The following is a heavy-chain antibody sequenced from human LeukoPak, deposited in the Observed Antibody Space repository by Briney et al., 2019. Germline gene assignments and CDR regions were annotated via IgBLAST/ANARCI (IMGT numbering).Heavy chain of an antibody. CDR2: INPNSGGT. CDR3: ARGRGYSYGYKYYFDY. D-gene: IGHD5-18*01. CDR1: GYTFTGDY. Sequence: ASVKVSCKASGYTFTGDYTHWVQQAPGQGLEWMGWINPNSGGTNYAQKFQGRVPMTRDTSISTAYMELSRLRSDDTAVYYCARGRGYSYGYKYYFDYWGQGTLVTVSS. V-gene: IGHV1-2*02. J-gene: IGHJ4*02.